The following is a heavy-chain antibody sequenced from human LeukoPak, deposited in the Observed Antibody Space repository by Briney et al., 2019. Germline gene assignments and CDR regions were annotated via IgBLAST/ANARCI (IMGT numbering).Heavy chain of an antibody. Sequence: GESLKISCQGSGYNFTNYWSAWVRQMPGKGLEWMGIIYPGDSDTTYSPSFQGQVTISADKSISTAYLQWSSLKASDTAMYYCARARPSEWFGTGAFDIWGQGTMVTVSS. CDR3: ARARPSEWFGTGAFDI. CDR2: IYPGDSDT. D-gene: IGHD3-3*01. J-gene: IGHJ3*02. CDR1: GYNFTNYW. V-gene: IGHV5-51*01.